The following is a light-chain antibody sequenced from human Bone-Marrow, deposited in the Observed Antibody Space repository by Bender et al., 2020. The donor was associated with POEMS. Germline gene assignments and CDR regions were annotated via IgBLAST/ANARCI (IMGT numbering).Light chain of an antibody. V-gene: IGLV1-40*01. CDR1: SSNIGADSD. CDR2: ENI. J-gene: IGLJ2*01. Sequence: QSVLTQPPSVSGAPGQRVTISCTGSSSNIGADSDLHWYLQFPGTAPKLLIYENINRPSGVPDRFSASKSGTSASLAITGLQAEDEADYYCCSYTRSGTLIFGGGTELTVL. CDR3: CSYTRSGTLI.